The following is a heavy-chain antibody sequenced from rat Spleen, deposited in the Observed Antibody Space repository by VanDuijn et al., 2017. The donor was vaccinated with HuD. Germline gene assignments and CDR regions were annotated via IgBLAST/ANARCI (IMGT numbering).Heavy chain of an antibody. CDR3: AKTNNPYFYIMDA. CDR1: GYSITSNY. CDR2: ISYSGST. J-gene: IGHJ4*01. V-gene: IGHV3-1*01. Sequence: EGQLQESGPGLVKPSQSLSLTCSVTGYSITSNYWGWIRKFPGNKMEWMAYISYSGSTGYNPSLKSRISITRDTSKNQFFLQVNSVTTEDTATFYCAKTNNPYFYIMDAWGQGASVTVSS. D-gene: IGHD3-4*01.